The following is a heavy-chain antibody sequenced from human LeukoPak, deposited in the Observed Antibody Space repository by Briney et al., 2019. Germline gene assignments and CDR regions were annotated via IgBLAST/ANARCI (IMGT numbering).Heavy chain of an antibody. Sequence: AGGSLRLSCVSSGFTLNYDWMTWVRQAPGKGLEWVGRIKSKTDGETTGYATSVKGRFSISREDSKNTLYLQMDSLKTEDTAVYFCARERYCSSSSSPGALDVWGQGTEVTVSS. CDR3: ARERYCSSSSSPGALDV. V-gene: IGHV3-15*05. D-gene: IGHD2-2*01. CDR2: IKSKTDGETT. CDR1: GFTLNYDW. J-gene: IGHJ3*01.